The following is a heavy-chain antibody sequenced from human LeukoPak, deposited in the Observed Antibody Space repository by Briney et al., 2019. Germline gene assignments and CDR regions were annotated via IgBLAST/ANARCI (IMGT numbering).Heavy chain of an antibody. V-gene: IGHV1-18*01. CDR2: ISAYNGNT. Sequence: ASVKVSCKASGYTFTSYGISWVRQAPGQGLEWMGWISAYNGNTNYAQKLQGRVTMTTDTSTSTAYMELRSLRSDDTAVYYCAXXGRGNPTYYYYYYMDVWGKGTTVTVSS. CDR3: AXXGRGNPTYYYYYYMDV. CDR1: GYTFTSYG. J-gene: IGHJ6*03. D-gene: IGHD1-14*01.